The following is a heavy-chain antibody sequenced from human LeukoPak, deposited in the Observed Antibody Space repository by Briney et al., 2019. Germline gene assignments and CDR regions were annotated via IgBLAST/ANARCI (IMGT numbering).Heavy chain of an antibody. V-gene: IGHV3-74*01. J-gene: IGHJ4*02. CDR3: ARIKVGATGIDY. D-gene: IGHD1-26*01. CDR1: GFTFSSYA. CDR2: INTDGSHT. Sequence: GGSLRLSCAASGFTFSSYAMSWVRQAPGKGLVWVSRINTDGSHTNYADSVKGRFTFSRDNAKNTLYLQMNSLRVEDTAVYYCARIKVGATGIDYWGQGTLVTVSS.